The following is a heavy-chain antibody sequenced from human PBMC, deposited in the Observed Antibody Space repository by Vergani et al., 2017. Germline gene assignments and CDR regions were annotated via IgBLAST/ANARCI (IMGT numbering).Heavy chain of an antibody. D-gene: IGHD6-6*01. CDR2: ISSSGSTI. CDR3: ARSIAARRHYYGMDV. J-gene: IGHJ6*02. CDR1: GFTFSSYE. Sequence: EVQLVESGGGLVQPGGSLRLSCAASGFTFSSYEMNWVRQAPGKGLEWVSYISSSGSTIYYADSVKGRFTISRDNAKNSLYLQMNSLRAEDTAVYYCARSIAARRHYYGMDVWGQGTTVTVSS. V-gene: IGHV3-48*03.